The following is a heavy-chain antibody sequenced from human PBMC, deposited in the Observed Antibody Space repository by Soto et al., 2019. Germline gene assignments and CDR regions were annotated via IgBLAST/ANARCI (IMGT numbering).Heavy chain of an antibody. CDR1: GYTFTSYA. CDR3: FRDRVSGSSPYDAFDI. D-gene: IGHD6-19*01. CDR2: INAGNGNT. V-gene: IGHV1-3*01. J-gene: IGHJ3*02. Sequence: ASVKVSCKASGYTFTSYAMHWVRQAPGQRLEWMGWINAGNGNTKYSQKFQGRVTITRDTSASTAYMELSSLRSEDTALYYCFRDRVSGSSPYDAFDIWGQGTTVTVSS.